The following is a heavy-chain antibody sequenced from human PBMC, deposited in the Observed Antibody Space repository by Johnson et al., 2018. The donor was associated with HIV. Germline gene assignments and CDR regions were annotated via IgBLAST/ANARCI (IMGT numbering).Heavy chain of an antibody. V-gene: IGHV3-48*03. D-gene: IGHD6-19*01. J-gene: IGHJ3*02. CDR2: ISSSGSTI. CDR1: GFTFSSYA. CDR3: AKDRGETGWDDFDI. Sequence: VQLVESGGGLVQPGRSLRLSCAASGFTFSSYAMHWVRQAPGKGLEWVSYISSSGSTIYYADSVKGRFTISRDNAKNSLYLQMNSLRAEDTAVYYCAKDRGETGWDDFDIWGQGTMVTVSS.